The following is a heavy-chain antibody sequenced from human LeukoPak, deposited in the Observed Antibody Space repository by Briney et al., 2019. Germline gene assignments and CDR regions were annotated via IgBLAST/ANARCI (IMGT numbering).Heavy chain of an antibody. V-gene: IGHV3-23*01. J-gene: IGHJ3*02. CDR1: GFTLSSFA. D-gene: IGHD3-22*01. CDR3: AKGFYDNSASGVFDI. CDR2: ISASGGST. Sequence: TGGSLRLSCAASGFTLSSFATSWVRQAPGKGLEWVSGISASGGSTYYADSVKGRFTISRDNSKNTLYLQMNSLRAEDTAVYYCAKGFYDNSASGVFDIWGQGTMVTVSS.